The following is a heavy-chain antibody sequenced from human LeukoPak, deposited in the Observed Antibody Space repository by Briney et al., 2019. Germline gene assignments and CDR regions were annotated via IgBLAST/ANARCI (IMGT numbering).Heavy chain of an antibody. D-gene: IGHD3-22*01. CDR1: EYTFTGYY. Sequence: GASVKVSCKASEYTFTGYYMHWVRQAPGQGLEWMGWINPNSGGTNYAQKFQGRVTMTRDTSISTAYMELSRLRSDDTAVYYCAREWRDSSGYYYNFDYWGQGTLVTVSS. J-gene: IGHJ4*02. CDR2: INPNSGGT. V-gene: IGHV1-2*02. CDR3: AREWRDSSGYYYNFDY.